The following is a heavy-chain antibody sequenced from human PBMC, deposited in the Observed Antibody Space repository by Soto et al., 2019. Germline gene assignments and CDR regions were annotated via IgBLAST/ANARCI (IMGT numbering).Heavy chain of an antibody. V-gene: IGHV1-69*13. Sequence: SVKVSFKASGYTFTSYGISWVRQAPGQGLEWMGGIIPIFGTANYAQKFQGRVTITADESTSTAYMELSSLRSEDTAVYYCASTARGIAAAVVYWGQGTLVTVSS. CDR2: IIPIFGTA. CDR1: GYTFTSYG. J-gene: IGHJ4*02. CDR3: ASTARGIAAAVVY. D-gene: IGHD6-13*01.